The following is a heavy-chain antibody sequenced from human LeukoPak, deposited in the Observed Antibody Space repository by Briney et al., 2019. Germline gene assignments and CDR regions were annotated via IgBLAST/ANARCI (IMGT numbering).Heavy chain of an antibody. CDR2: INHSGST. CDR1: GGSFSGYY. J-gene: IGHJ6*02. Sequence: PSETLSLTCAVYGGSFSGYYWSWIRQPPGKGLEWIGEINHSGSTNYNPSLKSRVTISVDTSKNQFSLKLSSVTAADTAVYYCARSRGWVYYYYYGMDVWGQGTTVTVSS. D-gene: IGHD5-24*01. CDR3: ARSRGWVYYYYYGMDV. V-gene: IGHV4-34*01.